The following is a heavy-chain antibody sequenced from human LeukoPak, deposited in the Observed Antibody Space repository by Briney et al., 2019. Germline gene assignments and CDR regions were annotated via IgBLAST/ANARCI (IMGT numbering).Heavy chain of an antibody. D-gene: IGHD3-22*01. CDR1: GGSISSYY. CDR2: IYYSGST. CDR3: ARGTYDSSGYYPRPFGY. J-gene: IGHJ4*02. V-gene: IGHV4-59*01. Sequence: SETLSLTCTVSGGSISSYYWSWIRQPPGKGLERIGYIYYSGSTNYNPSLKSRVTISVDTSKNQFSLKLSSVTAADTAVYYCARGTYDSSGYYPRPFGYWGQGTLVTVSS.